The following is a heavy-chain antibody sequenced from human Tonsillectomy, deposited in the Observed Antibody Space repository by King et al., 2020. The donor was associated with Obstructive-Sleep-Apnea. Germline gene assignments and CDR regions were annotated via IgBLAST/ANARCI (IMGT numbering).Heavy chain of an antibody. J-gene: IGHJ4*02. CDR1: DDSFSGSTYF. CDR3: ARVYSYGTAYFDY. V-gene: IGHV4-39*07. CDR2: ISYSGSV. D-gene: IGHD5-18*01. Sequence: LPLQESGPGLVKPSETLSLTCTVSDDSFSGSTYFWGWIRQTPGRGLAWIGSISYSGSVYQNPSLKSRVTISVDTSKNQFSLKLTSVTAADTAVYYCARVYSYGTAYFDYWGQGTLVTVSS.